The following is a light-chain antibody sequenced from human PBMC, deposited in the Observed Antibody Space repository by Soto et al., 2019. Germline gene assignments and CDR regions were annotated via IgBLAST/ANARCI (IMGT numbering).Light chain of an antibody. CDR3: AAWDDSLNGRV. CDR1: SSNIGSNT. V-gene: IGLV1-44*01. Sequence: QSVLTQPPSASGTPGQRVTISCSGSSSNIGSNTVSWYQQLPLSAPKLLIYSNNQRPSGVPDRFSGSKSATSASLAISGLQSEDEADYYCAAWDDSLNGRVFGGGTMVTVL. CDR2: SNN. J-gene: IGLJ3*02.